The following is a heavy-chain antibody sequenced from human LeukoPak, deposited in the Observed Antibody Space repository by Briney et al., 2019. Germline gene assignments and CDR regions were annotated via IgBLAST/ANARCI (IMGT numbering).Heavy chain of an antibody. Sequence: PSETLSLTCAVYGESFSDYYWSWVRQAPGKGLEWVSAISGSGGSTYYADSVKGRFTISRDNSKNTLYLQMYSLRAEDTAVYYCAKDRGRFLEQLDYWGQGTLVTVSS. J-gene: IGHJ4*02. V-gene: IGHV3-23*01. CDR3: AKDRGRFLEQLDY. D-gene: IGHD3-3*01. CDR1: GESFSDYY. CDR2: ISGSGGST.